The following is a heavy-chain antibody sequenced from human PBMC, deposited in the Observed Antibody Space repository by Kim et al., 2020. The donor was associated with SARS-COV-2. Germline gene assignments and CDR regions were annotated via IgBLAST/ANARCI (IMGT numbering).Heavy chain of an antibody. V-gene: IGHV3-48*01. J-gene: IGHJ4*02. CDR1: GFPFSLYD. D-gene: IGHD2-21*01. Sequence: GGSLRLSCAASGFPFSLYDMHWVRQAPGKGLEWVSYISTTSSSKYYADSAKGRFTVSRDNAKNSVFLQMNSLRAEDTAVYFCAIVPISNVVPRDWGQGTQVTVSA. CDR2: ISTTSSSK. CDR3: AIVPISNVVPRD.